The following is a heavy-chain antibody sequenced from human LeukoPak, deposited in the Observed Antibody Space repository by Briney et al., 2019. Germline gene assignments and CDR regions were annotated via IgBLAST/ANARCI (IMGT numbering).Heavy chain of an antibody. CDR1: GYTFTDYY. V-gene: IGHV1-2*02. CDR2: INPNSGGT. D-gene: IGHD2-2*01. J-gene: IGHJ5*02. CDR3: ARGHCSSTSCSDP. Sequence: ASVKVSCKASGYTFTDYYMHWVRQAPGQGLESMGWINPNSGGTNYAQKFQGRVTMTRDTSISTAYMELSGLRSDDTAVYYCARGHCSSTSCSDPWGQGTLVTVSS.